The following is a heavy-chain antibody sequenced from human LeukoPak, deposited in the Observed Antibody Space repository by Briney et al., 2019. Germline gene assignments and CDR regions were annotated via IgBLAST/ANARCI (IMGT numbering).Heavy chain of an antibody. Sequence: LSHYCPAYGFPISIYPMRWVRQATGKGLESASLIRGSGFSTYYADSVKGRFTISRHNSNNTLYLQMNSLRAEDTAVYYCAKAPRGYEWFLDYWGQGTLVTVSS. V-gene: IGHV3-23*01. J-gene: IGHJ4*02. CDR3: AKAPRGYEWFLDY. CDR1: GFPISIYP. D-gene: IGHD2-8*01. CDR2: IRGSGFST.